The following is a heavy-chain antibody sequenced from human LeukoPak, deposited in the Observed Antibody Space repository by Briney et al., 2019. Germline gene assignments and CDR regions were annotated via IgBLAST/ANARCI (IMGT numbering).Heavy chain of an antibody. CDR3: ARFLYSSGLDY. V-gene: IGHV3-33*08. J-gene: IGHJ4*02. CDR1: GFTFSSYG. D-gene: IGHD6-19*01. Sequence: GGSLRLSCAASGFTFSSYGMHWVRQAPGKGLEWVAVIWYDGSNKYYADSVKGRFTISRDNSKNTLSLQMNCLRAEDTAVYYCARFLYSSGLDYWGQGTLVAVSS. CDR2: IWYDGSNK.